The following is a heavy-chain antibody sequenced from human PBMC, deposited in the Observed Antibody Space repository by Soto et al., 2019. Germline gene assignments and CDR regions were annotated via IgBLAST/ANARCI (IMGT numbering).Heavy chain of an antibody. CDR3: ARDCSGGSCYSRGNAFDI. CDR1: GFTFSSYW. J-gene: IGHJ3*02. V-gene: IGHV3-7*01. CDR2: IKQDGSEK. D-gene: IGHD2-15*01. Sequence: GGSLRLSCAASGFTFSSYWMSWVRQAPGKGLEWVANIKQDGSEKYYVDSVKGRFTISRDNAKNSLYLQMNSLRAEDTAVYYCARDCSGGSCYSRGNAFDIWGQGTMVTVSS.